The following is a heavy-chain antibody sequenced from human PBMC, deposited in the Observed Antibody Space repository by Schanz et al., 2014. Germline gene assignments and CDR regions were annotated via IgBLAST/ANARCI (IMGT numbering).Heavy chain of an antibody. V-gene: IGHV3-74*02. CDR1: GFTFSSHW. D-gene: IGHD3-10*01. J-gene: IGHJ3*02. CDR3: AKGRFGELSAFDI. CDR2: INSVGSNT. Sequence: EVQLLESGGGLVKPGGSLRLSCAASGFTFSSHWMHWVRQDPGKGLVWVARINSVGSNTDYADSVTGRFTISRDNAKNTLYLQMNSLRAEDTAVYYCAKGRFGELSAFDIWGQGTMGTVSS.